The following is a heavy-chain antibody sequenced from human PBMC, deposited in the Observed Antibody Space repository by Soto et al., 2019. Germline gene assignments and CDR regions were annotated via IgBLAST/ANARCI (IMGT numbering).Heavy chain of an antibody. V-gene: IGHV1-69*13. J-gene: IGHJ4*02. CDR2: IIPIFGTA. CDR3: ARSYDSSGYYGY. CDR1: GGTFSSYA. Sequence: SVKVSCKASGGTFSSYAISWVRQAPGQGLEWMGGIIPIFGTANYAQKFQGRVTITADESTSTAYMEPSSLRSEDTAVYYCARSYDSSGYYGYWGQGTLVTVSS. D-gene: IGHD3-22*01.